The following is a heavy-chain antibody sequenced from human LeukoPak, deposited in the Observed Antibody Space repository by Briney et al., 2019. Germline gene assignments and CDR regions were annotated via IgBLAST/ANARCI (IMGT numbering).Heavy chain of an antibody. Sequence: SETLSLTCAVYGGSFSGYYWSWIRQPPGKGLEWIGNIYYSGSTYYNPSLKSRVTISVDTSKNQFSLKLSSVTAADTAVYYCARDSNAWYEPAFDYWGQGTLVTVSS. CDR2: IYYSGST. V-gene: IGHV4-34*01. D-gene: IGHD6-19*01. CDR3: ARDSNAWYEPAFDY. J-gene: IGHJ4*02. CDR1: GGSFSGYY.